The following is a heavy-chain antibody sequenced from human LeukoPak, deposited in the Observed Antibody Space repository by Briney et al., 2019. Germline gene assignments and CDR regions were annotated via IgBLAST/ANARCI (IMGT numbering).Heavy chain of an antibody. D-gene: IGHD4-17*01. CDR3: ARDLWDYGTDY. CDR2: INHSGST. CDR1: GGSFSGYY. J-gene: IGHJ4*02. V-gene: IGHV4-34*01. Sequence: PSETLSLTCAVYGGSFSGYYWSWIRQPPGKGLEWIGEINHSGSTNYNPSLKSRVTISVDTSKNQFSLKLSSVTAADTAVYYCARDLWDYGTDYWGQGTLVTVSS.